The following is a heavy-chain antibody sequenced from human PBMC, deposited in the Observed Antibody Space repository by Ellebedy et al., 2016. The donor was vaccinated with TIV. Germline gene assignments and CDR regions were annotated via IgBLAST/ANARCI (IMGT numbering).Heavy chain of an antibody. J-gene: IGHJ4*02. CDR3: ASDISRRSPIVRDY. D-gene: IGHD3-10*01. CDR1: GDTFTRYY. CDR2: IDPSVGTT. V-gene: IGHV1-46*01. Sequence: ASVKVSCKASGDTFTRYYFHWVRQAPGQGLEWMGVIDPSVGTTTYAQKFKDRVTMTRDTSTTTLYMELSNLRSEDTALYFCASDISRRSPIVRDYWGRGTLVTVSS.